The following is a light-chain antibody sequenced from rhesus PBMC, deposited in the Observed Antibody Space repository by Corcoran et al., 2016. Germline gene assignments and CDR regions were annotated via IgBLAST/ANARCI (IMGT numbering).Light chain of an antibody. J-gene: IGKJ2*01. CDR3: QQYSSSPYS. CDR2: KAS. V-gene: IGKV1-22*01. CDR1: QSISSW. Sequence: DIQMTQSPSSLSASVGYTVTITCRASQSISSWLAWYQQKPGKAPNLLIYKASSLQSGVPSRFSGSGAGIDFTLTISSLQSEDFATYYCQQYSSSPYSFGQGTKVEIK.